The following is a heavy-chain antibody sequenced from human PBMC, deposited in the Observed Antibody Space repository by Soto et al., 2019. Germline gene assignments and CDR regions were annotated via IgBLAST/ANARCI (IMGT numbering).Heavy chain of an antibody. Sequence: GGSLRLSCAVSGLTFPSHAMTWVRQAPGKGLEWVSTISESGDRAYYADSVKGRFTISRDNSKYTLFLQLSSLRVEDTAVYYCVHGSSGAGGEDCWGQGTLVTVSS. D-gene: IGHD3-10*01. CDR3: VHGSSGAGGEDC. CDR2: ISESGDRA. CDR1: GLTFPSHA. V-gene: IGHV3-23*01. J-gene: IGHJ4*02.